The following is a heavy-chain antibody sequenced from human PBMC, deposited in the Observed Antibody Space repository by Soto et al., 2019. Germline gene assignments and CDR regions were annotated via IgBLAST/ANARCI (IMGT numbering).Heavy chain of an antibody. V-gene: IGHV3-30-3*01. CDR3: ARDLAEKYSSSRYGMDV. Sequence: PGGSLRLSCAASGFTFSSYAMHWVRQAPGKGLEWVAVISYDGSNKYYADSVKGRFTISRDNSKNTLYLQMNSLRAEDTAVYYCARDLAEKYSSSRYGMDVWGQGTTVTVSS. CDR2: ISYDGSNK. D-gene: IGHD6-6*01. CDR1: GFTFSSYA. J-gene: IGHJ6*02.